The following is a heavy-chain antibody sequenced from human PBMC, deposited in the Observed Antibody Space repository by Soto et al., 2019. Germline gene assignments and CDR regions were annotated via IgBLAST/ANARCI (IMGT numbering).Heavy chain of an antibody. V-gene: IGHV4-30-2*01. J-gene: IGHJ5*02. CDR1: GGSISSGGYS. CDR3: ARGRVVAAKP. D-gene: IGHD2-15*01. Sequence: QLQLQESGSGLVKPSQTLSLTCAVSGGSISSGGYSWSWIRQPPGKGLEWIGYIYHSGSTYYNPSLKGRVTIPVDGSKNQFPLKLSSVPAADTAVYYGARGRVVAAKPGGRGTLFTVSS. CDR2: IYHSGST.